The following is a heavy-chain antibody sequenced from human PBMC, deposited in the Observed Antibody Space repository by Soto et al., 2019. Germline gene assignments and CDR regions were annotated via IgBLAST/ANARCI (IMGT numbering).Heavy chain of an antibody. CDR2: ISSSGSTI. D-gene: IGHD3-3*01. CDR3: ARDSPRETYYDFWSGSRGYYYYYYMDV. Sequence: GGSLRLSCAASGFTFSDYYMSWIRQAPGKGLEWVSYISSSGSTIYYADSVKGRFTISRDNAKNSLYLQMNSLRAEDTAVYYCARDSPRETYYDFWSGSRGYYYYYYMDVWGKGTTVTVSS. V-gene: IGHV3-11*01. CDR1: GFTFSDYY. J-gene: IGHJ6*03.